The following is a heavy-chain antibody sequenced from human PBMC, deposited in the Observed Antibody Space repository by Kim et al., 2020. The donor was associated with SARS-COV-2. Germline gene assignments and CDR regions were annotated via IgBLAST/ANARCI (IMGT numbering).Heavy chain of an antibody. CDR2: ISGSGSFL. J-gene: IGHJ4*02. V-gene: IGHV3-21*01. CDR3: AKDRPLYYDSSGDPLDY. Sequence: GGSLRLSCAASGFTFNSYSMNWVRQAPGKGLEWVSSISGSGSFLFYADSVKGRFAISRDNANNSLFLQMNSLRAEDTAVYYCAKDRPLYYDSSGDPLDYWGQGTLVTVSS. CDR1: GFTFNSYS. D-gene: IGHD3-22*01.